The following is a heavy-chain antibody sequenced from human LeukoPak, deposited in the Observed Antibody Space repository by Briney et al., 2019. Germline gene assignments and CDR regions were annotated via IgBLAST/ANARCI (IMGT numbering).Heavy chain of an antibody. Sequence: GGSLRLSCAASGFTVSSNYMSWVRQAPGKGLEWVSVIYSGGSTNYADSVKGRFTISRDNSKNTLYLRMNSLRAEDTAVYYCARDMRSLYYYYGMDVWGQGTTVTVSS. CDR1: GFTVSSNY. CDR2: IYSGGST. CDR3: ARDMRSLYYYYGMDV. D-gene: IGHD3-10*01. V-gene: IGHV3-66*01. J-gene: IGHJ6*02.